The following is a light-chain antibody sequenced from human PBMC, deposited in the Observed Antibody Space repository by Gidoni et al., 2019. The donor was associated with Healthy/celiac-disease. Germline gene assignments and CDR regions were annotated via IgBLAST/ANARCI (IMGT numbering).Light chain of an antibody. CDR3: CSYAGSSTV. Sequence: QSALTQPASVYGSPGQSFTISRTGTSSDVGSHNLVSWYQQHPCTAPKLMFYEGSKRPSWVSNRFSGSKSGNTASLTISGLQAEDEADYYCCSYAGSSTVFGGGTQLTVL. V-gene: IGLV2-23*01. CDR1: SSDVGSHNL. CDR2: EGS. J-gene: IGLJ7*01.